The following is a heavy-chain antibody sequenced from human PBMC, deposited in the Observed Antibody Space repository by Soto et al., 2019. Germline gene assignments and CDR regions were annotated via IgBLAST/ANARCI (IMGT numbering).Heavy chain of an antibody. V-gene: IGHV1-2*04. Sequence: QVQLVQSGAEVKEPGASVTASCRASGDRFTDYYMHWVRQAPGQGLEWMGWINPNSGVTKYAQKFQGWVTMTRDTSLRTVYMQLSRLRFDDTAIYYCARESGGATATLDYYYFYMDVWGTGTTVTVSS. J-gene: IGHJ6*03. CDR3: ARESGGATATLDYYYFYMDV. CDR1: GDRFTDYY. D-gene: IGHD5-12*01. CDR2: INPNSGVT.